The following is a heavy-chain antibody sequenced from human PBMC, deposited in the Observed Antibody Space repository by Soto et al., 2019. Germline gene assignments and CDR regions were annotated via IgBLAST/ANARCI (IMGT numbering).Heavy chain of an antibody. D-gene: IGHD1-7*01. J-gene: IGHJ5*02. CDR3: ARDDNWNFKVNWFDP. Sequence: ASVKVSCKASCYTFTSYGISLLRQAPGQGLEWMGWISAYNGNTNYAQKLQGRVTMTTDTSTSTAYMELRSLRSDDTAVYYCARDDNWNFKVNWFDPWGQGTLVTVPS. V-gene: IGHV1-18*01. CDR2: ISAYNGNT. CDR1: CYTFTSYG.